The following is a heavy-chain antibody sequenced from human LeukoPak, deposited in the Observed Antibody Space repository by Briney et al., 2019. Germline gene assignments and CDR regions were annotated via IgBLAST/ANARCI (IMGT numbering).Heavy chain of an antibody. D-gene: IGHD3-10*01. V-gene: IGHV1-69*05. Sequence: SVKVSCKASGGTFSSYAISWVRQAPGQGLEWMGRIIPIFGTANYAQKFQGRVTVTTDESTSTAYMELSSLRSEDTAVYYCARAKYYYGSGSYYNELEDYWGQGTLVTVSS. J-gene: IGHJ4*02. CDR3: ARAKYYYGSGSYYNELEDY. CDR2: IIPIFGTA. CDR1: GGTFSSYA.